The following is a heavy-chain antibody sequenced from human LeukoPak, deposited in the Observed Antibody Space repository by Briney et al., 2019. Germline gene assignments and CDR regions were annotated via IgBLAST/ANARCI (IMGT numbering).Heavy chain of an antibody. CDR3: ASLLTGGSYADY. J-gene: IGHJ4*02. Sequence: SVKVSCKASGGTFSSYTISWVRQAPGQGLEWMGRIIPILGIANYAQKFQGRVTITADKSTSTAYMELSSLRSEDTAVYYCASLLTGGSYADYWGQGTLVTDSS. D-gene: IGHD1-26*01. CDR1: GGTFSSYT. CDR2: IIPILGIA. V-gene: IGHV1-69*02.